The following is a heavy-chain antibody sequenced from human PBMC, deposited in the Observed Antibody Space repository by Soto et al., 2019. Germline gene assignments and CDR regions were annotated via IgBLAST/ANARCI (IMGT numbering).Heavy chain of an antibody. CDR1: GFTFSSYW. CDR3: VRTSLVVAAATREDY. V-gene: IGHV3-74*01. Sequence: EVQLVESGGGLVQPGGSLRLSCAASGFTFSSYWMHWVRQAPGKGLVWVSRINSDGSSTRYADSVKGRFTISRDNAKNTLYLKMNSLRAEDTAVYYCVRTSLVVAAATREDYWGQGALVTVSS. J-gene: IGHJ4*02. D-gene: IGHD2-15*01. CDR2: INSDGSST.